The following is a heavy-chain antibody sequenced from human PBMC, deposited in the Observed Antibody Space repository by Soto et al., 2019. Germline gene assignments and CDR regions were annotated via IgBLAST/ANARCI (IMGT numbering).Heavy chain of an antibody. V-gene: IGHV4-39*01. J-gene: IGHJ4*02. CDR3: ASPSILAAAGNFDY. D-gene: IGHD6-13*01. Sequence: QLQLQESGPGLVKPSETLSLTCTVSGGSISSSSYYWGWIRQPPGKGLEWIGSIYYSGSTYYNPSLKSRVTISVDTSKNQFSLKLSSVTAADTVVYYCASPSILAAAGNFDYWGQGTLVTVSS. CDR1: GGSISSSSYY. CDR2: IYYSGST.